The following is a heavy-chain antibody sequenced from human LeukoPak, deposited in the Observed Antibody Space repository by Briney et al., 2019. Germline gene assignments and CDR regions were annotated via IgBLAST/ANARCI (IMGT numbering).Heavy chain of an antibody. CDR3: ARLKDDVTKFDS. D-gene: IGHD2-8*01. CDR1: GFTFRSYW. V-gene: IGHV3-7*01. Sequence: GGSLRLSCEGSGFTFRSYWMSWVRQAPGKGPEWVANIKQDGSQIHYADSVKGRFTISRDNAKNSLFLQMNSLRVEDTAVYYCARLKDDVTKFDSWGQGTLVTVSS. CDR2: IKQDGSQI. J-gene: IGHJ4*02.